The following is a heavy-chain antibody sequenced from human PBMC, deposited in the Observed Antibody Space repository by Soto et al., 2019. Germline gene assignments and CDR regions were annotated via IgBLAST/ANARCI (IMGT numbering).Heavy chain of an antibody. D-gene: IGHD3-10*01. CDR3: SRDAWGGH. CDR2: INSDGTTT. J-gene: IGHJ4*02. Sequence: QVQLVQSGGGLVKPGGSLRLSCAASGFNFNDYYMSWIRQAPGKGLEWVSDINSDGTTTHYADSVKGRFTISRDNAKNALYLQMVSLRVDDTAVYYCSRDAWGGHSGQGTLVTVSS. CDR1: GFNFNDYY. V-gene: IGHV3-11*01.